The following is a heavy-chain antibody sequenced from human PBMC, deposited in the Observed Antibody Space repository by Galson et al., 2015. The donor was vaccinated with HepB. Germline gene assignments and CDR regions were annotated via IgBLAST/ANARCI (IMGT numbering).Heavy chain of an antibody. D-gene: IGHD1-26*01. V-gene: IGHV1-69*04. CDR1: GGTFSSYT. Sequence: SVKVSCKASGGTFSSYTISWVRQAPGQGLEWMGRIIPILGIANYAQKFQGRVTITADKSTSTAYMELSSLRSEDTAVYYCAREGGRYSGSHFDYWGQGTLVNVSS. CDR2: IIPILGIA. CDR3: AREGGRYSGSHFDY. J-gene: IGHJ4*02.